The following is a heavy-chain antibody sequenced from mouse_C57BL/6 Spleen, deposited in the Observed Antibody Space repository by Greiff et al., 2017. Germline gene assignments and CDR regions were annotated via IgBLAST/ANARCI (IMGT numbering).Heavy chain of an antibody. CDR2: IWSGGST. J-gene: IGHJ3*01. Sequence: VKVVESGPGLVQPSQSLSITCTVSGFSLTSYGVHWVRQSPGKGLEWLGVIWSGGSTDYNAAFISRLSISKDNSKSQVFFKMNSLQADDTAIYYCARNSNWDQAWFAYWGQGTLVTVSA. V-gene: IGHV2-2*01. CDR1: GFSLTSYG. D-gene: IGHD4-1*02. CDR3: ARNSNWDQAWFAY.